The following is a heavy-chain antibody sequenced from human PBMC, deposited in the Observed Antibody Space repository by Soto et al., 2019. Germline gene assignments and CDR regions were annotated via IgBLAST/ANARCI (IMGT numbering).Heavy chain of an antibody. CDR3: ARDRALLRYFDPGAFDI. CDR1: GDSVSSNSAA. D-gene: IGHD3-9*01. J-gene: IGHJ3*02. CDR2: TYYRSKWYN. Sequence: SQTLSLTCAISGDSVSSNSAAWNWIRQSPSRGLEWLGRTYYRSKWYNDYAVSVKSRITINPDTSKNQFSLQLISVTPEDTAVYYCARDRALLRYFDPGAFDIWGQGTMVTVSS. V-gene: IGHV6-1*01.